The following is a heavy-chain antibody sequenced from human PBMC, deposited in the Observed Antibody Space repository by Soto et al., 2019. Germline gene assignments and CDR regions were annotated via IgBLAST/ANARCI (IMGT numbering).Heavy chain of an antibody. CDR2: TVANNGYT. CDR3: ARCSGGTCYASYAFDI. Sequence: QFQLVQSGIEVKNPGASVKVSCKASGYAFTSFGISWVRQAPGQGLEWMGWTVANNGYTKYAQNLQGRVTLITDPSTSTAYMELRSLMYDDTAVYYCARCSGGTCYASYAFDIWGQGTMVTVSS. V-gene: IGHV1-18*01. D-gene: IGHD2-15*01. J-gene: IGHJ3*02. CDR1: GYAFTSFG.